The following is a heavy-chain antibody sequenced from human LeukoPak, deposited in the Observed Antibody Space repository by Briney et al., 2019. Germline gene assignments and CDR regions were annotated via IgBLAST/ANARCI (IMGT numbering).Heavy chain of an antibody. Sequence: GGSLRLSCAASGFTFSSMTWVRQAPGKGLEWVSAISGSGGSTYYADSVKGRFTISRDNSKNTLYLQMNSLRAEDTAVYYCAKSLSYGSRDAFDIWGQGTMVTVSS. CDR1: GFTFSS. D-gene: IGHD3-10*01. V-gene: IGHV3-23*01. J-gene: IGHJ3*02. CDR2: ISGSGGST. CDR3: AKSLSYGSRDAFDI.